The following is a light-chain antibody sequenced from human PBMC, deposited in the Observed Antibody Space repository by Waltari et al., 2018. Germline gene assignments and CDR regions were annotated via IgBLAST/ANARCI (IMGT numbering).Light chain of an antibody. CDR1: SLRSFY. V-gene: IGLV3-19*01. CDR3: KSRGSSITYLV. J-gene: IGLJ3*02. CDR2: VDH. Sequence: SSELTQDPAVSVALGQTVRITCQGVSLRSFYASWYQRKPGRAPVLVIYVDHNRPSGVPDRFSGSRSGNTASLTITGTQAEDEAVYYCKSRGSSITYLVFGGGTELTVL.